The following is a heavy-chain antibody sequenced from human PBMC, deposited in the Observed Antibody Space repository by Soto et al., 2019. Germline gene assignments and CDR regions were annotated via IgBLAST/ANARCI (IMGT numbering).Heavy chain of an antibody. J-gene: IGHJ3*02. V-gene: IGHV3-74*01. D-gene: IGHD3-3*01. Sequence: EVQLVESGGGLVQPGGSLRLSCAASGFTFSSYWLHWVRQAPGKGLVWVSRINSDGSSTSYADSVKGPFTISRDNAKNTLYLQMNSLTAEGTGVYYWAREGITACRDAFDIWGEGTMVTVSS. CDR1: GFTFSSYW. CDR2: INSDGSST. CDR3: AREGITACRDAFDI.